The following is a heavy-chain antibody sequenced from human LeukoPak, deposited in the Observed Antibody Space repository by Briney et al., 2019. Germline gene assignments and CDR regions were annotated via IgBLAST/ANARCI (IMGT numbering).Heavy chain of an antibody. CDR3: ARHDRAGYYMDV. CDR1: GGSISSSSYY. J-gene: IGHJ6*03. V-gene: IGHV4-39*01. CDR2: INYSGST. Sequence: PSETLSLTCTVSGGSISSSSYYWGWIRQPPGKGLEWIGNINYSGSTYYNPSLKSRVTISVDTSKKQFSLKLTSATAADTAVYYCARHDRAGYYMDVWGQGTTVTVSS. D-gene: IGHD3-22*01.